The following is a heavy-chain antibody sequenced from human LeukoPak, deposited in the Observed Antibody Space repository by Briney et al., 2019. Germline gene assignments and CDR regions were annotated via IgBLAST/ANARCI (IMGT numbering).Heavy chain of an antibody. V-gene: IGHV4-59*12. CDR2: IYHSGST. J-gene: IGHJ1*01. Sequence: SETLSLTCTVSGGSISTYYWNWIRQPPRKGLEWTGYIYHSGSTNYNPSLQSRVTISVDTSKNQFSLNLNSVTAADTAVYYCARGGAARLHFQNWGQGTLVTVSS. CDR1: GGSISTYY. D-gene: IGHD6-6*01. CDR3: ARGGAARLHFQN.